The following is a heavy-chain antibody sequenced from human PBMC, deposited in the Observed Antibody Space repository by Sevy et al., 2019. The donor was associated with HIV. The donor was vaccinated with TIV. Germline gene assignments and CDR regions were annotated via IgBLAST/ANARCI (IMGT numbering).Heavy chain of an antibody. CDR2: IYPGDSHT. Sequence: GESLKISCKGSGYSLTSYWIGWVRQMPGKGLEWMGIIYPGDSHTRYSPSFQGQVTISADKSISTAYLQWSSLKASDTAMYFCARGTTVTRIDYWGQGTLVTVSS. CDR3: ARGTTVTRIDY. V-gene: IGHV5-51*01. CDR1: GYSLTSYW. D-gene: IGHD4-17*01. J-gene: IGHJ4*02.